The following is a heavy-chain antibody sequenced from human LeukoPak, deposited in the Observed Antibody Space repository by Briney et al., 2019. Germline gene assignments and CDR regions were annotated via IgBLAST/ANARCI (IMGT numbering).Heavy chain of an antibody. V-gene: IGHV3-21*01. CDR2: ISSSSSYI. J-gene: IGHJ4*02. D-gene: IGHD3-22*01. CDR1: GFTFGDYA. Sequence: GGSLRLSCTPSGFTFGDYALSWVRQAPGKGLEWVSSISSSSSYIYYADSVKGRFTISRDNAKNSLYLQMNSLRAEDTAVYYCARAGVDSRGYYQGFDYWGQGALVTVSS. CDR3: ARAGVDSRGYYQGFDY.